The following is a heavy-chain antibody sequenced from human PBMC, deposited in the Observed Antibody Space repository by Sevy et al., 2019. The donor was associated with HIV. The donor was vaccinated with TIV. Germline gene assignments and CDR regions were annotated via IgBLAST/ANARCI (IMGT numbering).Heavy chain of an antibody. Sequence: GGSLRLSCAASGFTFSDHYMDWVRQAPGKGLEWVGRTRNNANSYTTEYAASVKGRFTISRDDSKSSLYLQMNSLKTEDTAVYYCARGGLYGDTYYFDYWGQGTLVTVSS. CDR1: GFTFSDHY. D-gene: IGHD4-17*01. CDR3: ARGGLYGDTYYFDY. V-gene: IGHV3-72*01. CDR2: TRNNANSYTT. J-gene: IGHJ4*02.